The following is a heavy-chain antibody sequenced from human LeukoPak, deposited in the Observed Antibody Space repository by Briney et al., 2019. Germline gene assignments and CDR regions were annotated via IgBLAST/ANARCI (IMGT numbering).Heavy chain of an antibody. D-gene: IGHD1-26*01. CDR2: IRSKAYGETI. CDR3: TRGDKWQLGF. Sequence: GGSLRPSCTASGFTFRDYAMSWFRQAPGTGLEWVGLIRSKAYGETIEYAASVKGRFTMSRDDSESIAYLQMNSLKIEDTAVYYCTRGDKWQLGFWGQGTLVTVSS. CDR1: GFTFRDYA. J-gene: IGHJ4*02. V-gene: IGHV3-49*03.